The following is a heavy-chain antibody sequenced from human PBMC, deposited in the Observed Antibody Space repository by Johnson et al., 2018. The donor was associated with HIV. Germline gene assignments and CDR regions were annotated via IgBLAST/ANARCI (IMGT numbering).Heavy chain of an antibody. V-gene: IGHV3-30-3*01. CDR1: GFTFSSYA. J-gene: IGHJ3*02. D-gene: IGHD5-24*01. CDR3: ARALEGDAFDI. CDR2: ISYDGSNK. Sequence: QVQLVESGGGVVQPGRSLRLSCAASGFTFSSYAMHWVRQAPGKGLEWVAVISYDGSNKYYADSVKGRFTISSDNSKNTLYLQMNSLRAEDTAVYYCARALEGDAFDIWGQGTMVTVSS.